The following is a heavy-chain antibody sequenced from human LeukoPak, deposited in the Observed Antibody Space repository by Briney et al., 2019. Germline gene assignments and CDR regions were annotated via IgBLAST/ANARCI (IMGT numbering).Heavy chain of an antibody. CDR3: ARRGRRAFDI. V-gene: IGHV4-59*08. Sequence: SETLSLTCTVSGGSISSYYWSWIRQPPGKGLEWIGYIYYSGSTYYNPSLKSRVTISVDTSKNQFSLKLSSVTAADTAVYYCARRGRRAFDIWGQGTMVTVSS. CDR2: IYYSGST. CDR1: GGSISSYY. J-gene: IGHJ3*02. D-gene: IGHD3-10*01.